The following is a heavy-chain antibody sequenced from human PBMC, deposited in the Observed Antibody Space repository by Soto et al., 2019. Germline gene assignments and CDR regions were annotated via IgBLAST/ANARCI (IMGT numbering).Heavy chain of an antibody. V-gene: IGHV3-30-3*01. CDR2: ISYDGSNR. CDR3: ASSHXENIVLMVYARAEYFQH. Sequence: LRLSCAASGFTFSSYAMHWVRQAPGKGLEWVAVISYDGSNRYYADSVKGRFTISRDNSKNTLYLQMNSLRAEDTAVYYCASSHXENIVLMVYARAEYFQHWGQGTLVTVSS. J-gene: IGHJ1*01. CDR1: GFTFSSYA. D-gene: IGHD2-8*01.